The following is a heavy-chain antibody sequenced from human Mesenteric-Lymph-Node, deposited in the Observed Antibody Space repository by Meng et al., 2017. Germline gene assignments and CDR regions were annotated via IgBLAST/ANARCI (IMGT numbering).Heavy chain of an antibody. D-gene: IGHD3-22*01. CDR2: ISASGSYI. Sequence: GGSLRLSCAASGFTFRDYAMHWVRQAPGKGLEWVSSISASGSYIYNADSVRGRFTISRDNAENSLFLQMNSLRAEDTAVYYCAKDVTMIVVVIDYWGQGTLVTVSS. CDR1: GFTFRDYA. V-gene: IGHV3-21*04. CDR3: AKDVTMIVVVIDY. J-gene: IGHJ4*02.